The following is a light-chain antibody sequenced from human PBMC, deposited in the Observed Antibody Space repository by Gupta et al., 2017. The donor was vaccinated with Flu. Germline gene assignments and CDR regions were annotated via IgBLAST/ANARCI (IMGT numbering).Light chain of an antibody. CDR3: QQYRDWPPYT. CDR1: QSVSSN. Sequence: EIVMTQSPATLSVSPGERATLSCRASQSVSSNLAWYQQKPGQAPRLLIYGASTRATGIPARCSGSGSGTEFTLSITSLQSEDLAVYYCQQYRDWPPYTFGQGTKLEIK. J-gene: IGKJ2*01. CDR2: GAS. V-gene: IGKV3-15*01.